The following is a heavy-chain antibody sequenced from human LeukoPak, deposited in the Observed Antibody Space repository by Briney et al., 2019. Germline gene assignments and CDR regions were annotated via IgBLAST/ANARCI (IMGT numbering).Heavy chain of an antibody. D-gene: IGHD5/OR15-5a*01. J-gene: IGHJ4*02. CDR1: GFSFRSYE. CDR3: ARAARDLLSARLGS. V-gene: IGHV3-48*03. CDR2: ISNSVGSM. Sequence: ESGGSLRLSCGISGFSFRSYEMHWVRQAPGKGLEWNSYISNSVGSMYYAHSGDGRFTISRDNGKNLLYLEMNDLRGEDTAVYYRARAARDLLSARLGSWGQGSLVTVSS.